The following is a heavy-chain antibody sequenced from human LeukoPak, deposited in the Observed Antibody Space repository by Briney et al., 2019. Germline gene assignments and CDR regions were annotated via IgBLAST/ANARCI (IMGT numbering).Heavy chain of an antibody. CDR1: GGSISSYY. V-gene: IGHV4-59*01. D-gene: IGHD4-23*01. CDR2: IYYSGST. CDR3: ARDLDYGGNNRWFDP. Sequence: SETLSLTCSVSGGSISSYYWSWIRQPPGKGLEWIGYIYYSGSTNYNPSLKSRVTISVDTSKNQFSLKLSSVTAADTAVYYCARDLDYGGNNRWFDPWGQGTLVTVSS. J-gene: IGHJ5*02.